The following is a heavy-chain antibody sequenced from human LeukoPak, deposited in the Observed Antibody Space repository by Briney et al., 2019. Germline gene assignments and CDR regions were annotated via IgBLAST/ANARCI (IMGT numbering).Heavy chain of an antibody. V-gene: IGHV3-64*01. J-gene: IGHJ4*02. CDR3: ATGYDSSGYYQY. D-gene: IGHD3-22*01. Sequence: GGSLRLSCAASGFTFSIYGLHCVRQAPGKGLEYVSAISSNGGTTYYANSVKGRFTISRDNSKNTLYLQMGSLRAEDVAVYYCATGYDSSGYYQYWGQGTLVTVSS. CDR2: ISSNGGTT. CDR1: GFTFSIYG.